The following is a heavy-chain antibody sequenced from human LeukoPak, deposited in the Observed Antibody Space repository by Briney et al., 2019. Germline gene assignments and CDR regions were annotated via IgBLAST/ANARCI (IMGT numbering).Heavy chain of an antibody. CDR3: ASDSTMAKAFDI. J-gene: IGHJ3*02. CDR2: IYSSGAT. V-gene: IGHV4-31*03. CDR1: GGSISSGGFY. Sequence: SQTLTLTCTVSGGSISSGGFYWSWIRQHPVKGLDWIGYIYSSGATYYNPSLKSRVTISLDTSKNQFSLKLRSVTAADTAVYYCASDSTMAKAFDIWGQGTMVTVSS. D-gene: IGHD3-10*01.